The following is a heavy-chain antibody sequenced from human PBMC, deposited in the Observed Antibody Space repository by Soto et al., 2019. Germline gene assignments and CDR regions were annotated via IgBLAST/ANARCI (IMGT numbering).Heavy chain of an antibody. CDR1: GGSISSGGYY. Sequence: PSETLSLTCTVSGGSISSGGYYWSWIRQHPGKGLEWIGYTYYSGSTYYNPSLKSRVTISVDTSKNQFSLKLSSVTAADTAVYYCARDPMVRGVISYYYYGMDVWGQGTTVTVSS. D-gene: IGHD3-10*01. CDR2: TYYSGST. J-gene: IGHJ6*02. CDR3: ARDPMVRGVISYYYYGMDV. V-gene: IGHV4-31*03.